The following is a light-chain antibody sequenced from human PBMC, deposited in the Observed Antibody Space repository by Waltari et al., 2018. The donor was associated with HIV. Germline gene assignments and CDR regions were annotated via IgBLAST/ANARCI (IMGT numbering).Light chain of an antibody. Sequence: SYELTQPPSVSVSPGQTASIPCSGDKLGDKYACWYQQKPGQSPVLVIYQGSKRPSGIPERFSGSNSGNTATLTISGTQAMDEADYYCQAWDSSTWVFGGGTKLTVL. V-gene: IGLV3-1*01. CDR1: KLGDKY. J-gene: IGLJ3*02. CDR3: QAWDSSTWV. CDR2: QGS.